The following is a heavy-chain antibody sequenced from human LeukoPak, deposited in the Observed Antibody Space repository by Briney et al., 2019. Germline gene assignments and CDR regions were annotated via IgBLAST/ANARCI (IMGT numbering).Heavy chain of an antibody. Sequence: SETLSPTCTVSGVFISSGDYYWGWIRQSPGKGLEWIGYIYYSGSANYNPSLKSRVTISVDTSKNQFSLKLSSVTAADTAVYYCARESKTGDAFDIWGQGTMVTVSS. CDR1: GVFISSGDYY. V-gene: IGHV4-61*08. CDR2: IYYSGSA. CDR3: ARESKTGDAFDI. J-gene: IGHJ3*02.